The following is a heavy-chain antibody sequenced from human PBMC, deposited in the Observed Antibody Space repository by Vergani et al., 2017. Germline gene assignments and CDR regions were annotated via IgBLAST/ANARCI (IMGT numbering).Heavy chain of an antibody. Sequence: VQLVESGGGLLKPGESLRLSCAASGFTFSSYGMHWVRQAPGKGLEWVAVISYDGSNKYYADSVKGRFTISRDNSKNTLYLQMNSLRAEDTAVYYCAKCHIRWELPGGHLDYWGQGTLVTVSS. V-gene: IGHV3-30*18. J-gene: IGHJ4*02. D-gene: IGHD1-26*01. CDR2: ISYDGSNK. CDR3: AKCHIRWELPGGHLDY. CDR1: GFTFSSYG.